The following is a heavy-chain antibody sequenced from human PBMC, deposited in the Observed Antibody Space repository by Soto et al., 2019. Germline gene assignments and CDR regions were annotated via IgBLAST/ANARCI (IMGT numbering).Heavy chain of an antibody. V-gene: IGHV1-24*01. CDR1: GYTLTGLS. J-gene: IGHJ6*02. Sequence: ASVKVSCKVSGYTLTGLSMHWVRQAPGKGQEWMGGFDPEDGETIYEQKFQGRVTMTEDTSTDTAYMELSSLRSEDTAVYYCATKGRWYVGYYYYGMDVWGQGTTVTVSS. CDR3: ATKGRWYVGYYYYGMDV. CDR2: FDPEDGET. D-gene: IGHD6-13*01.